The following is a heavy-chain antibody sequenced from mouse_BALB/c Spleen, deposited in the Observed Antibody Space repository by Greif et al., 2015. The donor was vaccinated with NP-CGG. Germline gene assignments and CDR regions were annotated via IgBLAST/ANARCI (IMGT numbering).Heavy chain of an antibody. CDR3: ARLGRLRENVYFDY. Sequence: VKLQESGAELVRPGSSVKISCKASGYAFSSYWMNWVKQRPGQGLEWIGQIYPGDGDTNYNGKFKGKATLTADKSSSTAYMQLSSLTSEDSAVYFCARLGRLRENVYFDYWGQGTTLTVSS. V-gene: IGHV1-80*01. CDR2: IYPGDGDT. CDR1: GYAFSSYW. D-gene: IGHD1-2*01. J-gene: IGHJ2*01.